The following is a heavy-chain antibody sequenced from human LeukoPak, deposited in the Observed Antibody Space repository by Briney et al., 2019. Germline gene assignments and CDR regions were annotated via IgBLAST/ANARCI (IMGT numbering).Heavy chain of an antibody. CDR1: GGSISSYY. CDR3: ARDDPFINYYYMDV. V-gene: IGHV4-4*07. CDR2: IYTSGST. D-gene: IGHD3-10*01. Sequence: SQTLSLTCTVSGGSISSYYWSWIRQPAGKGLEWIGRIYTSGSTNYNPSLKSRVTMSVDTSKNQFSLKLSSVTAADTAVYYCARDDPFINYYYMDVWGKGTTVTVSS. J-gene: IGHJ6*03.